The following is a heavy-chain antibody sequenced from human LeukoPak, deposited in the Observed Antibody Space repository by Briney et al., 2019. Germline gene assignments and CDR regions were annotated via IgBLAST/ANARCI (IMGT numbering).Heavy chain of an antibody. CDR1: GFTFSSYS. CDR2: ISSSSSTI. CDR3: ASAPEMGYSRLPENDY. J-gene: IGHJ4*02. V-gene: IGHV3-48*01. Sequence: GGSLRLSCAASGFTFSSYSMNWVRQAPGKGLEWVSYISSSSSTIYYADSVKGRFTISRDNAKNSLYLQMNSLRAEDTAVYYCASAPEMGYSRLPENDYWGQGTLVTVSS. D-gene: IGHD5-24*01.